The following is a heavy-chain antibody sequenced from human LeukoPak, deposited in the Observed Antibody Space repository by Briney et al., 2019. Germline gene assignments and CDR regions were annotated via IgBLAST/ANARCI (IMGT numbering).Heavy chain of an antibody. J-gene: IGHJ4*02. CDR3: ARTPGWIQIWSREFDY. Sequence: ASVRVSCKASGYTFTGYYIHWLRQAPGQGLEWMGWIAANSGDTNYAQKFQGRVTMTRDTSITTAYMELSRLRSDDTAVYYCARTPGWIQIWSREFDYWGQGTLVTVSS. D-gene: IGHD5-18*01. CDR2: IAANSGDT. CDR1: GYTFTGYY. V-gene: IGHV1-2*02.